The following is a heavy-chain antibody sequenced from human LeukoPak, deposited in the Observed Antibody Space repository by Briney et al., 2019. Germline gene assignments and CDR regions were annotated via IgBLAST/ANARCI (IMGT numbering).Heavy chain of an antibody. CDR2: ISPSRSET. Sequence: PGESLKISCKGSGLDLNDYWIGWVRQMPGKGLEWMGIISPSRSETQYSLPFQDQVTISVDKSTSTAYLQWSSLKASDTAIYYCAWRKYFSTWLEPWGQGTLVTVSS. J-gene: IGHJ5*02. CDR1: GLDLNDYW. CDR3: AWRKYFSTWLEP. D-gene: IGHD1-14*01. V-gene: IGHV5-51*01.